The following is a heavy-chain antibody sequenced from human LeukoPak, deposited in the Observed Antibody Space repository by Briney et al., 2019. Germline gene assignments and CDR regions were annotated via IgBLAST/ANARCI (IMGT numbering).Heavy chain of an antibody. CDR3: ARGRPAAMSYNYYMDV. V-gene: IGHV1-18*01. CDR1: GYTFTSYG. J-gene: IGHJ6*03. CDR2: ISAYNGNT. Sequence: ASVKVSCKASGYTFTSYGISWVRQAPGQGLEWMGWISAYNGNTNYAQKLQGRVTMTTDTSTSTAYMGLRSLRSDDTAVYYCARGRPAAMSYNYYMDVWGKGTTVTVSS. D-gene: IGHD2-2*01.